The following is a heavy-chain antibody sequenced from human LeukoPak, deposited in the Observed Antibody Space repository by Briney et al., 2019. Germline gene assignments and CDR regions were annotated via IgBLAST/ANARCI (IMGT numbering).Heavy chain of an antibody. V-gene: IGHV4-31*03. CDR2: IYYSGST. J-gene: IGHJ4*02. D-gene: IGHD5-18*01. CDR3: ARVMGPGWIPHYYFDS. CDR1: GGSISSGGYY. Sequence: SQTLSLTCTVSGGSISSGGYYWSWIRQHPGKGLEWIRYIYYSGSTYYNPSLKSRVTISVETSKNKFSLKLSSVHAADTAVYYCARVMGPGWIPHYYFDSWGQGTLVTVSS.